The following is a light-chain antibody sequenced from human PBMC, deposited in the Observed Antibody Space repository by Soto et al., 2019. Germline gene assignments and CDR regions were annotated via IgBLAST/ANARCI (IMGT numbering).Light chain of an antibody. CDR3: QQYNSYWT. V-gene: IGKV1-5*01. CDR1: QSVTTS. Sequence: DSQVTQSPSTLSESVGDRVTITCRASQSVTTSLAWYQQKPGKAPKLLIYDASSSESGVPSRFSGSGSGTEFTLTIRSLQPDDSATYYCQQYNSYWTFGQGTKVDIK. CDR2: DAS. J-gene: IGKJ1*01.